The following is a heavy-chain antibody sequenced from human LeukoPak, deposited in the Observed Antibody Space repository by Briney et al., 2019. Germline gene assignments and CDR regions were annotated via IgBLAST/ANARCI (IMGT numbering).Heavy chain of an antibody. V-gene: IGHV3-30-3*01. D-gene: IGHD4-17*01. CDR2: ISYDGSNK. CDR1: GFTFSSYA. Sequence: SGGSLRLSCAASGFTFSSYAMHWVRQAPGKGLEWVAVISYDGSNKYYADSVKGRFTISRDNSKNTLYLQMNSLRAEDTAVYYCARDVATVTTRSDYWGQGTLVTVSS. J-gene: IGHJ4*02. CDR3: ARDVATVTTRSDY.